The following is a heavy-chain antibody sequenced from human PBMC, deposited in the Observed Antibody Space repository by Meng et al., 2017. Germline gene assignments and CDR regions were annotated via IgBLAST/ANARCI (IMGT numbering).Heavy chain of an antibody. CDR2: IKSKTDGGTT. J-gene: IGHJ6*02. CDR1: GFTFSNDW. V-gene: IGHV3-15*01. Sequence: GESLKISCAASGFTFSNDWMSWVRQAPGKGLEWVGRIKSKTDGGTTDYAAPVTGRFTISRDDSKTTLYLQMNSLRHEDTAVYYCNTGGMEWLLPDRCDYYYGIDVWGQGTTVTVSS. D-gene: IGHD3-3*01. CDR3: NTGGMEWLLPDRCDYYYGIDV.